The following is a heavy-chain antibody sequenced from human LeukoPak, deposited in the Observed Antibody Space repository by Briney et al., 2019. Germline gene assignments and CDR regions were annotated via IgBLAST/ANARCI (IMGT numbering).Heavy chain of an antibody. V-gene: IGHV4-4*02. J-gene: IGHJ4*02. D-gene: IGHD3-22*01. CDR1: GNSISSNNW. CDR3: ARVSRGFYDTSGVSDY. Sequence: SETLSLTCAVSGNSISSNNWWSWVRQPPGKGLEWIGEVFHSGSTNYNPSLKSRVTMSVDKSTNQFSLRLTSVTAADTAVYYCARVSRGFYDTSGVSDYWGQGTLVTVSS. CDR2: VFHSGST.